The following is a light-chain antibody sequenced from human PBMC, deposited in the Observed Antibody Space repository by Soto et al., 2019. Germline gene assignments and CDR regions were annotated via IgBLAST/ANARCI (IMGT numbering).Light chain of an antibody. J-gene: IGKJ5*01. V-gene: IGKV1-39*01. Sequence: DIQMTQSPSSLSASVGDRVTITCRASQTISNYLNWYQQTPGKAPKLLIYATSNLQRGVPSRFSGRGSGTDFTLTISSLQREDFATYYCQQTYSPLITFGQGTRLEI. CDR1: QTISNY. CDR2: ATS. CDR3: QQTYSPLIT.